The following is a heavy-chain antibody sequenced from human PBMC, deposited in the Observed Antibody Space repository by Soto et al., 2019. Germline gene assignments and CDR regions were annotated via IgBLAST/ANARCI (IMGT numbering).Heavy chain of an antibody. D-gene: IGHD1-26*01. V-gene: IGHV4-4*07. Sequence: QVQLRESGPGLVKPSETLSLTCTVSGGSISSYYWSWIRQPAGKGLEWIGRIYTSGSTNYNPSLKSRVTMSVDTSNNQFSLKLSSVTASDTAVYYCVGGVGATKEYHFDYWGQGTLVTVSS. J-gene: IGHJ4*02. CDR2: IYTSGST. CDR3: VGGVGATKEYHFDY. CDR1: GGSISSYY.